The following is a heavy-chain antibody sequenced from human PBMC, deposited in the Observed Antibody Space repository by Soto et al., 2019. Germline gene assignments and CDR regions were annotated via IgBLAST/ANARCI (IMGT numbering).Heavy chain of an antibody. V-gene: IGHV6-1*01. CDR1: GDSVSSNSAA. J-gene: IGHJ4*02. CDR2: TYYRSKWYN. D-gene: IGHD3-16*01. CDR3: ARDGDNAGLGDYFDH. Sequence: SQTLSLTCAISGDSVSSNSAAWNLIRQSPSRGLEWLGRTYYRSKWYNNYAVSVKSRITINPDTSKNQFSLQLNSVTPDDTGVYFCARDGDNAGLGDYFDHWGQGTQVTVSS.